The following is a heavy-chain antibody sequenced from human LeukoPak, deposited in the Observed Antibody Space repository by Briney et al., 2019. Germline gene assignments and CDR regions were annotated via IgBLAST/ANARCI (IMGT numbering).Heavy chain of an antibody. V-gene: IGHV3-7*01. D-gene: IGHD6-13*01. CDR2: IKQDGSEK. CDR3: ARDSSSWWNARWFDP. CDR1: GFTFSSYW. J-gene: IGHJ5*02. Sequence: GGSLRLSCAASGFTFSSYWMSWVRQAPGKGLEWVANIKQDGSEKYYVDSVKGRFTISRDNAKNSLYLQMNSLRAEDTAVYYCARDSSSWWNARWFDPWGQGTLVTVSS.